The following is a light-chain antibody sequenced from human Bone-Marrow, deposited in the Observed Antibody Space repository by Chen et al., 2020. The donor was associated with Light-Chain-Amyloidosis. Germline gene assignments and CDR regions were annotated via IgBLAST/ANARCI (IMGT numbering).Light chain of an antibody. CDR3: QSADSSGTYEVI. CDR2: RDT. CDR1: DLPTKY. Sequence: SYELTQPPSVSVSPGQTARITCSGDDLPTKYAYWYQQKPGQAPVLVIHRDTEWPSGISERFSGSSSGTTATLTISGVQAEEEADYQCQSADSSGTYEVIVGGGTKLTVL. J-gene: IGLJ2*01. V-gene: IGLV3-25*02.